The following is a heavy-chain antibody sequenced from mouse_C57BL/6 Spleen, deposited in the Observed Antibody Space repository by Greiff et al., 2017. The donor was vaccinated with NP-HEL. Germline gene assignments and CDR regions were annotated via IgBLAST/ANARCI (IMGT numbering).Heavy chain of an antibody. CDR2: IDPADSYT. V-gene: IGHV1-50*01. J-gene: IGHJ2*01. Sequence: VQLQQPGAELVKPGASVKLSCKASGYTFTSYWMQWVKQRPGQGLEWIGEIDPADSYTNYNQKFKGKATLTVDTSSSAAYMQLSRLTSEDSAVYCCAREERGDFDYWGQGTTLTVSS. CDR3: AREERGDFDY. CDR1: GYTFTSYW.